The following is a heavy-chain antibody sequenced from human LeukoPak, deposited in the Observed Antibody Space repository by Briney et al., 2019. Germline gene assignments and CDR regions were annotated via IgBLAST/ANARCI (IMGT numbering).Heavy chain of an antibody. Sequence: GGSLRLSCVASGFIFSNYWMSWVRQVPGKGLEWVANMKQDGREKYLVDSVKGRFTISRDNSKNTLYLQMNSLRAEDTAVYYCAKGENYYDSSVDYWGQGTLVTVSS. CDR1: GFIFSNYW. CDR3: AKGENYYDSSVDY. J-gene: IGHJ4*02. CDR2: MKQDGREK. D-gene: IGHD3-22*01. V-gene: IGHV3-7*03.